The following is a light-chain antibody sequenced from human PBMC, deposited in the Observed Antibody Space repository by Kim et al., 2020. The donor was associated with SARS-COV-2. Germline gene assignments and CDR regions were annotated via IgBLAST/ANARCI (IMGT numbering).Light chain of an antibody. Sequence: DIQMTQSPSSLSASVGDRVTITCRASQTIYYYVAWYQQKPGQVPRLLIYATSTLQSGVPSRFSGSGSGTDFTLTINSLQSEDVATYYCQKYNIAPLTFGGGTKVDIK. V-gene: IGKV1-27*01. CDR2: ATS. CDR3: QKYNIAPLT. CDR1: QTIYYY. J-gene: IGKJ4*01.